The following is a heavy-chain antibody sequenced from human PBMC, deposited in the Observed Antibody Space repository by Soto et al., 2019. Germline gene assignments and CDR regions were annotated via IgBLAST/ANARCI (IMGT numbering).Heavy chain of an antibody. V-gene: IGHV3-7*05. CDR2: IKQDGSEQ. CDR1: GFTFSGYW. J-gene: IGHJ6*02. Sequence: EVQLVESGGGLVQPGGSLRLSCAASGFTFSGYWMSWVRQAPGKGLEWVANIKQDGSEQFYVDSVKGRFTISRDNAKNSLYRQMNSLRAEDTDVYYCAREAVWGQGTTVTVSS. CDR3: AREAV.